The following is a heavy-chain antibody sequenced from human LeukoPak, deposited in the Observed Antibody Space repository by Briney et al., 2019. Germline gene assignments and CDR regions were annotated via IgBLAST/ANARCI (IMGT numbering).Heavy chain of an antibody. CDR1: GGSISSYY. V-gene: IGHV4-59*01. J-gene: IGHJ3*02. CDR2: IYYSGST. D-gene: IGHD5-18*01. Sequence: SETLSLTCTVSGGSISSYYWSWIRQPPGKGLEWIGYIYYSGSTNYNPSLKSRVTISADTSKNQFSLKLSPVTAADTAVYYCARVYSYGSENAFDIWGQGTMVTVSS. CDR3: ARVYSYGSENAFDI.